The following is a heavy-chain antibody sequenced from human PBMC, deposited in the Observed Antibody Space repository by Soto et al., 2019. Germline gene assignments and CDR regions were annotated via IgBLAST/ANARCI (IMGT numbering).Heavy chain of an antibody. CDR2: INSDGSTT. CDR3: ATVGTGSYNWLDP. D-gene: IGHD1-26*01. V-gene: IGHV3-74*01. CDR1: GFTFSTYW. Sequence: EVHLVESGGGLVQPGGSLRLSCAASGFTFSTYWMHWVRQAPGKGLVWVSRINSDGSTTTYADSVKGRFTISRDNAKNTLYLQMNSLRAEDTAVYFCATVGTGSYNWLDPWGQGTLVTVSS. J-gene: IGHJ5*02.